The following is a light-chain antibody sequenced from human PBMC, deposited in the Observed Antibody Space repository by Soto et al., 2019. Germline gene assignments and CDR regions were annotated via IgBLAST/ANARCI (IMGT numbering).Light chain of an antibody. CDR3: QQYGSSSFT. CDR1: QSVSSSY. CDR2: GAS. J-gene: IGKJ4*01. Sequence: EIVLTQSPGTLSLSPGERATLSCRASQSVSSSYLAWYQQKPGQAPRLLIYGASSRATGIPDRFSGSGSGTXFTLTISRLEPEDFAVYYCQQYGSSSFTFGGGTKVEIK. V-gene: IGKV3-20*01.